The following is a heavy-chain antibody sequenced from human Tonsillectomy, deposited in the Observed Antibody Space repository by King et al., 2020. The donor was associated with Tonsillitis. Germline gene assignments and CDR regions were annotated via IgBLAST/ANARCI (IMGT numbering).Heavy chain of an antibody. V-gene: IGHV1-24*01. CDR1: GYTLTELS. CDR3: ATDQSMVRGDPPGMSRYYYGMDV. D-gene: IGHD3-10*01. J-gene: IGHJ6*02. CDR2: FDPEDGET. Sequence: QLVQSGAEVKKPGASVKVSCKVSGYTLTELSMHWVRQAPGKGLEWMGGFDPEDGETIYAQKFQGRVTMTEDTSTDTAYMELSSLRSEDTAVYYCATDQSMVRGDPPGMSRYYYGMDVWGQGTTVTVSS.